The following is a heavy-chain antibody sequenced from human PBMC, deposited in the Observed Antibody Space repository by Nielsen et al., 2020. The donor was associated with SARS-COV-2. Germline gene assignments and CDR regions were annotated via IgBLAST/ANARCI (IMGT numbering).Heavy chain of an antibody. CDR1: SGSFRSGSYY. J-gene: IGHJ4*02. CDR2: ISIGGGT. Sequence: SETLSLTRTVSSGSFRSGSYYWSWIRQTAGKGLEWIGRISIGGGTNYNPSLKSRVTISMDTSKNQFSLKLASVTAADTAVYYCAHQSYSDDDRYADFWGQGTLVTVSS. D-gene: IGHD3-22*01. V-gene: IGHV4-61*02. CDR3: AHQSYSDDDRYADF.